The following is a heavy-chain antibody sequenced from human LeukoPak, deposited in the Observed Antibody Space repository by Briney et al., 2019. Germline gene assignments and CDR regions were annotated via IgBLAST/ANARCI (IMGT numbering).Heavy chain of an antibody. CDR1: GYTFTSYA. J-gene: IGHJ3*02. V-gene: IGHV7-4-1*02. CDR2: INTNTGNP. Sequence: GASVKVSCKASGYTFTSYAMNWVRQAPGQGLEWMGWINTNTGNPTYAQGFTGRFVFYLDTSVSTAYLQISSLKAEDTAVYYCARDYSSGWYIGDAFDIWGQGTMVTVSS. CDR3: ARDYSSGWYIGDAFDI. D-gene: IGHD6-19*01.